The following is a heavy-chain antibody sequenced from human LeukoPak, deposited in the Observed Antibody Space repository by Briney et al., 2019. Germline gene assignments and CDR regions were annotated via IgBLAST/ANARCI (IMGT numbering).Heavy chain of an antibody. J-gene: IGHJ5*02. CDR3: ARAADIVVVPADRSWFDP. V-gene: IGHV3-74*01. CDR1: GFTFSSYG. D-gene: IGHD2-2*01. Sequence: GGSLRLSCAASGFTFSSYGMHWVRQAPGKGLVWVSRINSDGSSTSYADSVKGRFTISRDNAENTLYLQMNSLRAEDTAVYYCARAADIVVVPADRSWFDPWGQGTLVTVSS. CDR2: INSDGSST.